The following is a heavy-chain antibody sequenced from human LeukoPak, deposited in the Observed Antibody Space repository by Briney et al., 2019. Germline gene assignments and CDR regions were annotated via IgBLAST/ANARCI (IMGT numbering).Heavy chain of an antibody. CDR3: ARGGYDYDYYYYGMDV. CDR1: GGSVNSGSYY. Sequence: SETLSLTCAVSGGSVNSGSYYWSWIRQPPGKGLEWIGYIYYSGSTNYNPSLKSRVTISVDTSKNQFSLKLSSVTAADTAVYYCARGGYDYDYYYYGMDVWGQGTTVTVSS. V-gene: IGHV4-61*01. D-gene: IGHD5-12*01. J-gene: IGHJ6*02. CDR2: IYYSGST.